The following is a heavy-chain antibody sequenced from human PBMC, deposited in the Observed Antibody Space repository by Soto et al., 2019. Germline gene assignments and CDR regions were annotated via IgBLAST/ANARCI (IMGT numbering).Heavy chain of an antibody. CDR3: VRRPVRGGNSGVGFDP. D-gene: IGHD2-15*01. J-gene: IGHJ5*02. CDR1: GDSIGSVKYH. CDR2: MYSTGST. Sequence: QVRLQESGPGLVKPSETLSLTCTVSGDSIGSVKYHWGWIRQSPGKGLEWIGSMYSTGSTQYNPSLKSRVTMSVDTSTNQFSLKLRSVTAADTAIYYCVRRPVRGGNSGVGFDPWGQGTLVTVSS. V-gene: IGHV4-39*01.